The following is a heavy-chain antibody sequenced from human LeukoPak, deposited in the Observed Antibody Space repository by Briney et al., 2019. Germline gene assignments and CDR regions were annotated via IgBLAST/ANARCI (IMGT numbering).Heavy chain of an antibody. CDR3: ARDLFPYYDFWSGDY. D-gene: IGHD3-3*01. J-gene: IGHJ4*02. CDR2: ISAYNGNT. V-gene: IGHV1-18*01. CDR1: GYTFTSYG. Sequence: ASVKVSCKASGYTFTSYGISWVRQAPGQGPEWMGWISAYNGNTNYAQKLQGRVTMTTDTSTSTAYMELRSLRSDDTAVCYCARDLFPYYDFWSGDYWGQGTLVTVPS.